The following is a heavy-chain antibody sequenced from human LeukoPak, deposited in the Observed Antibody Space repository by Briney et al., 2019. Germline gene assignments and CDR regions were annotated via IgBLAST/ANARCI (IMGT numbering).Heavy chain of an antibody. CDR2: VDNSGLAT. V-gene: IGHV3-23*01. Sequence: GGSLRLSCAASGLTFSSYAMNWVRQSPGKGLEWVSAVDNSGLATYYADCVRGRFTIFRDNSKNTLYLQMNSLRAEDTAIYYCAKVSAVTANFDSWGQGTLVTVSS. CDR3: AKVSAVTANFDS. CDR1: GLTFSSYA. D-gene: IGHD2-21*02. J-gene: IGHJ4*02.